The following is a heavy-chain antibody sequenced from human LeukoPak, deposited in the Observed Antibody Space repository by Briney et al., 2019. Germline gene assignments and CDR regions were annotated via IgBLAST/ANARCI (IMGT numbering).Heavy chain of an antibody. Sequence: SETLSLTCTVSGVSMNNYYWSWIRQPPGKGLEWIGYIYYTGSTEYNPSLKSRVTMSIDKSKNQFSLKLSSVTAADTAVYYCARGRGGVGYWGQGTLVTVSS. CDR3: ARGRGGVGY. J-gene: IGHJ4*02. CDR1: GVSMNNYY. V-gene: IGHV4-59*12. CDR2: IYYTGST. D-gene: IGHD3-10*01.